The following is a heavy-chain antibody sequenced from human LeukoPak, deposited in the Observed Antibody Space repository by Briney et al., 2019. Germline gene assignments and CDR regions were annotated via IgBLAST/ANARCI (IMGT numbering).Heavy chain of an antibody. CDR2: ISGSGGST. Sequence: GXLRLXXXXSGFTFXXYAMSWVRQAPGKGLEWVSAISGSGGSTYYADSVKGRFTISRDNSKNTLYLQMNSLRAEDTAVYYCAKDSVRGALVIDYWGQGTLVTVSS. J-gene: IGHJ4*02. V-gene: IGHV3-23*01. D-gene: IGHD3-10*01. CDR3: AKDSVRGALVIDY. CDR1: GFTFXXYA.